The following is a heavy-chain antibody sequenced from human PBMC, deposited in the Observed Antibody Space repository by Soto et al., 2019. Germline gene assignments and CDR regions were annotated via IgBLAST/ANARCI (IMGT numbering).Heavy chain of an antibody. CDR1: GGSFSGYY. V-gene: IGHV4-34*01. D-gene: IGHD6-19*01. Sequence: QVQLQQWGAGLLKPSETLSLTCAVYGGSFSGYYWTWIRQPPGKGLEWIGEINHSGSTKYSPSLKSRVTISIDTSKNQFSLKLSSVTAADTAVYYCARVIPGIAVAADVFDVWGQGTMVTVSS. CDR3: ARVIPGIAVAADVFDV. CDR2: INHSGST. J-gene: IGHJ3*01.